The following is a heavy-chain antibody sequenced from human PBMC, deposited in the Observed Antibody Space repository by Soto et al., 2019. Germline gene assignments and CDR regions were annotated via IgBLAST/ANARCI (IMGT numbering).Heavy chain of an antibody. J-gene: IGHJ5*02. V-gene: IGHV1-18*01. D-gene: IGHD6-6*01. CDR2: ISAYNGNT. CDR3: ARSSGSAYWCDP. Sequence: QVQLVQSGAEVKKPGASVKVSCKASGYTFTSYGISWVRQAPGQGLEWMGWISAYNGNTNYAQKLQGRVTMTTDTSTGTADMELRSLRSADTAVFYCARSSGSAYWCDPWGQGTLVTVSS. CDR1: GYTFTSYG.